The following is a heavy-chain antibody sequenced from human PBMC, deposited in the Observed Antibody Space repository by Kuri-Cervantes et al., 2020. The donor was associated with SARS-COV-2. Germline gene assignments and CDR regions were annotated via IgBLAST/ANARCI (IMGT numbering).Heavy chain of an antibody. V-gene: IGHV3-53*01. CDR2: ISSGGGT. Sequence: GGSLRLSCAASGFIVISNSMSWVRQAPGKGLEWVSVISSGGGTHYADSVKGRFTISRDDSKNTLYLQMNSLRDEDTAVYYCASDTSSWSSDYYDMDVWGQGTTVTVSS. CDR3: ASDTSSWSSDYYDMDV. J-gene: IGHJ6*02. D-gene: IGHD2-2*01. CDR1: GFIVISNS.